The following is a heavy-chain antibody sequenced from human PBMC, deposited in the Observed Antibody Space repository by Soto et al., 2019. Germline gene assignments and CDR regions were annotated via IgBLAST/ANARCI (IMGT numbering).Heavy chain of an antibody. D-gene: IGHD5-12*01. CDR2: ISNDENIK. CDR1: GCNFGNFG. V-gene: IGHV3-33*01. J-gene: IGHJ4*02. CDR3: ARGLRGVLDS. Sequence: GGSLRLSCVAAGCNFGNFGMHWVRQDPGKGLEWLTVISNDENIKQDSVRGRFAIARDNSKNTLYLHLTSLRAEDTAIYYCARGLRGVLDSWGQGTMVPVSS.